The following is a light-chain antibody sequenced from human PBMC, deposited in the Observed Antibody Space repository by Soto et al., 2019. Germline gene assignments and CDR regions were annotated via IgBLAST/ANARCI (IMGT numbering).Light chain of an antibody. CDR1: QSVSSN. CDR3: QQYNNWPPGK. Sequence: EIVMTQSPATLSVSPGERATLSCRASQSVSSNLAWYQQKPGQAPRLLIYGASTRATGIPARFSGSGSGTECTLTVSTLQSEDFAVYSCQQYNNWPPGKVGQGTKVEIK. CDR2: GAS. J-gene: IGKJ1*01. V-gene: IGKV3-15*01.